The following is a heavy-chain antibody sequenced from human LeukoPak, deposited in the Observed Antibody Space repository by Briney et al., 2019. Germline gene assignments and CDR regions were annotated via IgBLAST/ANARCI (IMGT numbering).Heavy chain of an antibody. CDR3: ASGGSTDYYHYYYMDV. Sequence: ASVKVSCKASGYTFTGYYMHWVRQAPGQGLEWMGWINPNSGGTNYAQKFQGRVTMTRDTSISTAYMELSRLRSDDTAVYYCASGGSTDYYHYYYMDVWGKGTTVTVSS. CDR2: INPNSGGT. J-gene: IGHJ6*03. V-gene: IGHV1-2*02. CDR1: GYTFTGYY. D-gene: IGHD3-16*01.